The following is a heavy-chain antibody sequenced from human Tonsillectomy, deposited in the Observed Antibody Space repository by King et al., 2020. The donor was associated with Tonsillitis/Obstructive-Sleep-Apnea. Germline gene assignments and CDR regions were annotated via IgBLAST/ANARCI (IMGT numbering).Heavy chain of an antibody. D-gene: IGHD2-2*01. CDR1: GFTFSNYW. CDR3: ARDDGYCNTTRCYDAFDI. J-gene: IGHJ3*02. V-gene: IGHV3-7*04. Sequence: VQLVESGGGLVQPGGSLRLSCAASGFTFSNYWMTLVRQAPGKGLEWVANIKQDGSVKHYVDSAESRFTISRDNAKNSLHLQMNSLRAEDTAVYYCARDDGYCNTTRCYDAFDIWGQGTKVTVST. CDR2: IKQDGSVK.